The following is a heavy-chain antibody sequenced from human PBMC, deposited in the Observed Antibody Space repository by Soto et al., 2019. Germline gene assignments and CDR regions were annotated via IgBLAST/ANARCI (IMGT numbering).Heavy chain of an antibody. CDR2: MIYILGIT. CDR3: ARHINEGYADSGDGRRNH. D-gene: IGHD4-17*01. J-gene: IGHJ5*02. CDR1: GGSSSRHT. V-gene: IGHV1-69*02. Sequence: QVQLVQSGAEVKKSGSSVKVSCKASGGSSSRHTINWVRQAPGQGLEWIGSMIYILGITNYAQKFQGRVTITADKSTSTAYMELSGLKSDDTAVYYCARHINEGYADSGDGRRNHWGQGTLVTVSS.